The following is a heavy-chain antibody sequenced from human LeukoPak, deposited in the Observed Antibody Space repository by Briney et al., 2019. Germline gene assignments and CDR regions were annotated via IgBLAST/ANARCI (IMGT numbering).Heavy chain of an antibody. Sequence: KPSGTPSLTLTVPGGSIRSFYWGWIRQPPGEGLEWIGEIYYSGSTNYNPSLKSRVTISVDTSKNQFSLKLSSVTAADTAVYYCARGTVYCSGGSCYRIYYGMDVWGQGTTVTVSS. J-gene: IGHJ6*02. CDR2: IYYSGST. CDR3: ARGTVYCSGGSCYRIYYGMDV. CDR1: GGSIRSFY. V-gene: IGHV4-59*01. D-gene: IGHD2-15*01.